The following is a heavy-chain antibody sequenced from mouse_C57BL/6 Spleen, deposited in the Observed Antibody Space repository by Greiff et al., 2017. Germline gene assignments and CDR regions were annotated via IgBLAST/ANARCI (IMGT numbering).Heavy chain of an antibody. J-gene: IGHJ4*01. Sequence: VQLQQPGAELVKPGASVKLSCKASGYTFTSYWMHWVKQRPGQGLEWIGMIHPTSGSTNYNEKFKSKATLTVDKSSSTAYMQLSSLTSEDSAVYYCARRSYYYAMDDWGQGTSVTVSS. CDR3: ARRSYYYAMDD. V-gene: IGHV1-64*01. CDR1: GYTFTSYW. CDR2: IHPTSGST.